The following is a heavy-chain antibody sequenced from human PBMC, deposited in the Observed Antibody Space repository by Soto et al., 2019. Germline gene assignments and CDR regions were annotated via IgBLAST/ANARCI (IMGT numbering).Heavy chain of an antibody. J-gene: IGHJ5*02. CDR3: ARVKLELDWFDP. Sequence: PSETLSLTCTVSGGSISSGDYYWSWIRQPPGKGLEWIGYIYYSGSTYYNPSLKSRVTISVDTSKNQFSLKLSSVTAADTAVYYCARVKLELDWFDPWGQGTLVTVSS. CDR1: GGSISSGDYY. CDR2: IYYSGST. D-gene: IGHD1-7*01. V-gene: IGHV4-30-4*01.